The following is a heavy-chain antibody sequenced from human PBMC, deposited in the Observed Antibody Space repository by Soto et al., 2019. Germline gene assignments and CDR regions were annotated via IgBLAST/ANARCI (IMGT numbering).Heavy chain of an antibody. CDR1: GFTFSSFA. D-gene: IGHD3-16*01. J-gene: IGHJ4*02. CDR2: ISGSGFTT. Sequence: GGSLRLSCVASGFTFSSFAMTWVRQAPGKGLQYISAISGSGFTTYYADSMEGRFTVSRDNSKNTLYLQMNSLRAEDTAVYYCAKVGDSWWGQGTLVTVSS. V-gene: IGHV3-23*01. CDR3: AKVGDSW.